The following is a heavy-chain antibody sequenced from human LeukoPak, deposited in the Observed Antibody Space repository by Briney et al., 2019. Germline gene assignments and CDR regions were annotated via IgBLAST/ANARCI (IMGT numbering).Heavy chain of an antibody. V-gene: IGHV4-59*08. Sequence: SETLSLTCTVSGGSISSYYWSWIRQPPGKGLEWIGYIYYSGSTNYNPSLKSRVTISVDTSKNQFSLKLSSVTAADTAVYYCARRASTSATDIFDIWGQGTMVTVSS. D-gene: IGHD2/OR15-2a*01. CDR3: ARRASTSATDIFDI. J-gene: IGHJ3*02. CDR1: GGSISSYY. CDR2: IYYSGST.